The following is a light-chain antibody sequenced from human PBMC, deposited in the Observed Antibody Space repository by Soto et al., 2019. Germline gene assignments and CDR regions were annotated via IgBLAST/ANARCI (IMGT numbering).Light chain of an antibody. CDR3: QQLNSYPLT. CDR2: AAS. CDR1: QGISSY. Sequence: DIQLTQSPSILSASVGDRVTITCRASQGISSYLAWYQQKPGKAPKLLIYAASTLQSGVPSRFSGRGSGTEFTLTISSLQPEDFATYHCQQLNSYPLTFGGGTKVEIK. J-gene: IGKJ4*01. V-gene: IGKV1-9*01.